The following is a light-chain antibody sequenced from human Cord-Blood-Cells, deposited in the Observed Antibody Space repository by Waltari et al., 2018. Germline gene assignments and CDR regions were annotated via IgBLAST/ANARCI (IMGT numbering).Light chain of an antibody. J-gene: IGKJ4*01. Sequence: ELVLPQSPATLSLSPGESATPSCRASQSVSSYLAWYQQKPGQAPRLLIYDASNRATGIPARFSGSGSGTDFTLTISSLEPEDFAVYYCQQRSNWPLTFGGGTKVEIK. CDR1: QSVSSY. CDR2: DAS. V-gene: IGKV3-11*01. CDR3: QQRSNWPLT.